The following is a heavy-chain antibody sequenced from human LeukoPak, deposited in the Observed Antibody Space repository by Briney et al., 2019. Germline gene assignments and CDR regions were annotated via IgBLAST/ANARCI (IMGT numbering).Heavy chain of an antibody. V-gene: IGHV4-59*12. CDR3: ARGGPGQQLVRY. CDR2: IYYSGST. D-gene: IGHD6-13*01. CDR1: GDSINDYY. Sequence: SETLSLTCTVSGDSINDYYWSWLRQPPGKGLVWIGYIYYSGSTNYNPSLESRVTISVDTSKKQFSLRLSSVTAADTAVYYCARGGPGQQLVRYWGQGTLVTVSS. J-gene: IGHJ4*02.